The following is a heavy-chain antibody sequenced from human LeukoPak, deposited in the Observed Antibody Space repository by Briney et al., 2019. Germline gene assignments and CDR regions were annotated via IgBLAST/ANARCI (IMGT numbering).Heavy chain of an antibody. CDR2: INPKSGGT. CDR1: GYTFTGYY. J-gene: IGHJ4*02. CDR3: ARGGIVVVSNFDY. Sequence: GASVKVSCKASGYTFTGYYMHWVRQAPGQGLEWMGWINPKSGGTNYAQKFQGRVTMTRDTSISTAYMELSRLRSDDTAVYYCARGGIVVVSNFDYWGQGTLVTVSS. V-gene: IGHV1-2*02. D-gene: IGHD3-22*01.